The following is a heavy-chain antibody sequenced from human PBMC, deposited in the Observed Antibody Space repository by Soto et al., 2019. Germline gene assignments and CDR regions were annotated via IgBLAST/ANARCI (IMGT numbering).Heavy chain of an antibody. Sequence: QITLQESGPTLVKPTQTLTLSCNFSGFSLTTSAVAVGWIRQPPGKDLEWLAIVYGSDDKYYSPSLKSRLTVTKDNCKTQVVLTLTDMDPLDTATYFCVRRYDPYYFDYWGQGTLVTVSS. V-gene: IGHV2-5*01. D-gene: IGHD1-1*01. CDR2: VYGSDDK. J-gene: IGHJ4*02. CDR3: VRRYDPYYFDY. CDR1: GFSLTTSAVA.